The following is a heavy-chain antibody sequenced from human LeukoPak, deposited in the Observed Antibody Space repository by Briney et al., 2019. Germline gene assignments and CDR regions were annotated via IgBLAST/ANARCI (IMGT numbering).Heavy chain of an antibody. J-gene: IGHJ4*02. CDR2: INLSGST. Sequence: SETLSLTCAVSGGSFSPYYWSWIRQPPGKGLEWIGEINLSGSTNYNPSLKSRVTISVDTSKNQFSLRLSSVTAADTPVYYCARGGFYCGGDCYVDYWGQGTLVTVSS. V-gene: IGHV4-34*01. CDR1: GGSFSPYY. CDR3: ARGGFYCGGDCYVDY. D-gene: IGHD2-21*02.